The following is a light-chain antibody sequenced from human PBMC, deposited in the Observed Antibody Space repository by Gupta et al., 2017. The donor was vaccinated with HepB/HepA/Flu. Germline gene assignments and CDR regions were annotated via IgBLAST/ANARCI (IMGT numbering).Light chain of an antibody. CDR1: SLRSDY. CDR2: GKN. CDR3: NSRDSSGNP. J-gene: IGLJ3*02. Sequence: SSELTQDPAVSVALGQTVRITCQGDSLRSDYASWYQQKPGQAPVLVIYGKNNRPSGIPDRFSGSSSGNTASLTITGAQAEDEADYYCNSRDSSGNPFGGGTKLTVL. V-gene: IGLV3-19*01.